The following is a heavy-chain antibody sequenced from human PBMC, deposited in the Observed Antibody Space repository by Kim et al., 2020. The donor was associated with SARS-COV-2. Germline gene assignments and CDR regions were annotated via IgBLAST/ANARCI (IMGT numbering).Heavy chain of an antibody. J-gene: IGHJ4*02. CDR2: INAGNGNT. CDR3: ARFIAVAGYFDY. V-gene: IGHV1-3*01. D-gene: IGHD6-19*01. CDR1: GYTFTSYA. Sequence: ASVKVSCKASGYTFTSYAMHWVRQAPGQRLEWMGWINAGNGNTKYSQKFQGRVTITRDTSASTAYMELSSLRSEDTAVYYCARFIAVAGYFDYWGQGTLVTVSS.